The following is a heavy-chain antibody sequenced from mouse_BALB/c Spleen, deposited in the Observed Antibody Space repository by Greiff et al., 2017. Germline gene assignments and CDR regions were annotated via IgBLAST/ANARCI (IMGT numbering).Heavy chain of an antibody. V-gene: IGHV1S22*01. Sequence: LKQPGSELVRPGASVKLSCKASGYTFTSYWMHWVKQRHGQGLEWIGNIYPGSGSTNYDEKFKSKGTLTVDTSSSTAYMHLSSLTSEDSAVYYCTRGDDLHYYAMDDWGQGTSVTVSS. CDR1: GYTFTSYW. CDR2: IYPGSGST. CDR3: TRGDDLHYYAMDD. J-gene: IGHJ4*01.